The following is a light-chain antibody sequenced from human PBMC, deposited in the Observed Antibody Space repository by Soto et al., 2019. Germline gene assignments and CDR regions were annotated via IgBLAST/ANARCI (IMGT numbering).Light chain of an antibody. Sequence: EIEMTQSPATLSLSPGERATVSCRASQSVGNNLAWYQQKSGQAPRLLIYGAYTRAAGVPARFSGTGSGTEFTLTISSLQSEYFAVYYCHQYDDWPPYTFGQGTKLEFK. J-gene: IGKJ2*01. CDR3: HQYDDWPPYT. CDR2: GAY. V-gene: IGKV3-15*01. CDR1: QSVGNN.